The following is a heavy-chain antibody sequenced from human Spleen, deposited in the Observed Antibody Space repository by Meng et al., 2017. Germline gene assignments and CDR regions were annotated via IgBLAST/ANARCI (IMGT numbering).Heavy chain of an antibody. D-gene: IGHD6-13*01. CDR2: IWYDGSNK. V-gene: IGHV3-33*01. J-gene: IGHJ6*02. CDR3: ARGPIAAAGTSLGV. Sequence: GESLKISCAASGFTFSSYGMHWVRQAPGKGLEWVAVIWYDGSNKYYADSVKGRFTISRDNSKNTLYLQMNSLRAEDTAVYYCARGPIAAAGTSLGVWGQGTTVTVSS. CDR1: GFTFSSYG.